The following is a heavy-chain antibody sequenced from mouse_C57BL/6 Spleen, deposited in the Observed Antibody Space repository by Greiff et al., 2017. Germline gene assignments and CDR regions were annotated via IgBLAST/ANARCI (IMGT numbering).Heavy chain of an antibody. CDR3: AREVIYDGYYEAWFAY. D-gene: IGHD2-3*01. CDR2: IYPRSGNT. J-gene: IGHJ3*01. Sequence: VKLSCKASGYTFTSYGISWVKQRTGQGLEWIGEIYPRSGNTYYNEKFKGKATLTADTSSSTAYMELRSLTSEDSAVYFCAREVIYDGYYEAWFAYWGQGTLVTVSA. V-gene: IGHV1-81*01. CDR1: GYTFTSYG.